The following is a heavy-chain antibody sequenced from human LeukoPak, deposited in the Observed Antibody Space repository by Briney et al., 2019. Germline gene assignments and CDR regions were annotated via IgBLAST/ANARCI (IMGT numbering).Heavy chain of an antibody. CDR3: AFSRFLEWSNDAFDI. Sequence: GGSLRLSCAASGFAFSSYWMHWVRQAPGKGLVWVSRINSDGSSTSYADSVKGRFTISRDNAKNTLYLQMNSLRAEDTAVYYCAFSRFLEWSNDAFDIWGQGTMVTVSS. CDR1: GFAFSSYW. V-gene: IGHV3-74*01. D-gene: IGHD3-3*01. CDR2: INSDGSST. J-gene: IGHJ3*02.